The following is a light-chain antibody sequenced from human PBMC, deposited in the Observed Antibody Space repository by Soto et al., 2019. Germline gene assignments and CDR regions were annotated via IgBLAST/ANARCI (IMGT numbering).Light chain of an antibody. CDR3: AAWDDSLNGGV. CDR2: SNN. J-gene: IGLJ3*02. CDR1: SSNIGSNS. Sequence: QPVLTQPPSASGTPGQRVAISCSGNSSNIGSNSVNWYQHLPGTAPKLLVYSNNRRPSGVPDRISGSKSGASASLACSGRQSEDEADYFCAAWDDSLNGGVFGGGTKVTVL. V-gene: IGLV1-44*01.